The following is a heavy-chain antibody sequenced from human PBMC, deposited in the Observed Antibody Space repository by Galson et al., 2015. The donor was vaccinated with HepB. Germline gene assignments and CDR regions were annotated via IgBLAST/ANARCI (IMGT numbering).Heavy chain of an antibody. J-gene: IGHJ6*02. CDR2: IRNRANNYAT. CDR3: TRPGYGSSWFLDYSHGMDI. CDR1: GFTFSGSG. V-gene: IGHV3-73*01. D-gene: IGHD6-13*01. Sequence: SLRLSCAASGFTFSGSGIHWVRLAPGKGLAWVGRIRNRANNYATEYAASLRGRFTVSRDDSKNTAYLQMNSLKTEDTAVYYCTRPGYGSSWFLDYSHGMDILGQGTTVIV.